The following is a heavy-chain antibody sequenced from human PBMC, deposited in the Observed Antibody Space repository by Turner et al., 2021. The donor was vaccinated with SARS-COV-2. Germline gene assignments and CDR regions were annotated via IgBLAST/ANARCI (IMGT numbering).Heavy chain of an antibody. Sequence: EVLLLGSGGGLVQPAASLRLTSAASGFTFSNSAMSWVRQAPGKGPEWISAISIGSGYIFYADPVKGRFTISRDNSKNTLYLQMSSLRAEDTAVYYCAKGGAVVADSFDSWGQGSLVTVSS. J-gene: IGHJ4*02. CDR3: AKGGAVVADSFDS. D-gene: IGHD2-15*01. V-gene: IGHV3-23*01. CDR2: ISIGSGYI. CDR1: GFTFSNSA.